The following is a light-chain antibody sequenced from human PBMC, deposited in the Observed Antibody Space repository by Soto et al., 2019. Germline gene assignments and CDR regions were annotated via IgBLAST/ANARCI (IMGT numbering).Light chain of an antibody. CDR2: TKS. J-gene: IGKJ2*01. CDR3: HHRYITPSA. Sequence: DVQMTQSPSSLSASVGDRVTITCRASQNIDFYLNWYQQQPGRPPTLLIYTKSRLQSGVPTRFSGSVSGTDLTLTISNLQPEDFATYFCHHRYITPSAFFQGTKFGIK. CDR1: QNIDFY. V-gene: IGKV1-39*01.